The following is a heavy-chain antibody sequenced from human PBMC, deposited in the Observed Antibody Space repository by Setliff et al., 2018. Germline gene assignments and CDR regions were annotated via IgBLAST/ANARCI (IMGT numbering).Heavy chain of an antibody. D-gene: IGHD3-3*01. CDR2: IYHSGST. CDR3: ARVDNFWSGPIDY. CDR1: GYSISSGYY. J-gene: IGHJ4*02. V-gene: IGHV4-38-2*01. Sequence: PSETLSLTCAVSGYSISSGYYWGWIRQPPGKGLEWIGSIYHSGSTYYNPSLKSQVTISVDTSKNQFSLKLSAVTAADTAVYYCARVDNFWSGPIDYWGQGTLVTVSS.